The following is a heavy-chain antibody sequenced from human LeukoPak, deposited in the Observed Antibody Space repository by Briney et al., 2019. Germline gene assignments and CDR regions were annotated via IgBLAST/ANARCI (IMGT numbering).Heavy chain of an antibody. CDR2: NYPGDSDT. CDR3: TGGDMSTLRVDC. CDR1: GYRFSSYW. D-gene: IGHD3-10*01. J-gene: IGHJ4*02. Sequence: GESLKISCQGSGYRFSSYWIGWVRQMPGKGLEWMGINYPGDSDTTYSPSCLGQVTISADRSIRTAYLHWSSLKAADTAMYYCTGGDMSTLRVDCWGQGTLVTVSS. V-gene: IGHV5-51*01.